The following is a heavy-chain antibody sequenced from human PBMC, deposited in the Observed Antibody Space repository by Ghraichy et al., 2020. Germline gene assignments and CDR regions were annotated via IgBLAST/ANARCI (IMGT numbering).Heavy chain of an antibody. CDR3: ARATNPNFYSYYGLDV. CDR2: IHYRGAS. D-gene: IGHD1/OR15-1a*01. V-gene: IGHV4-61*01. J-gene: IGHJ6*02. Sequence: SETLSLTCTVAGGSVSSASYYWNWIRQPPGKALEWIGLIHYRGASYYNPSLQSRLTISVDTSKNQISLKLRSVTAADRAVYYCARATNPNFYSYYGLDVWSQGTTVTVSS. CDR1: GGSVSSASYY.